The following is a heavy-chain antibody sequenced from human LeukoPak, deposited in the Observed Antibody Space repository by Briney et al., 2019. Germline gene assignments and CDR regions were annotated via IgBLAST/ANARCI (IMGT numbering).Heavy chain of an antibody. CDR3: ARAPGGTQASSGYFDY. Sequence: GGSLRLSCAASGFNVSSNYMSWVRQAPGKGLEWVSVIYSDGRTYYADSVKGRFTISRDNSKNTLYLQMNSLRAEDTAVYYCARAPGGTQASSGYFDYWGQGTLVTVSS. CDR2: IYSDGRT. D-gene: IGHD3-22*01. V-gene: IGHV3-53*01. CDR1: GFNVSSNY. J-gene: IGHJ4*02.